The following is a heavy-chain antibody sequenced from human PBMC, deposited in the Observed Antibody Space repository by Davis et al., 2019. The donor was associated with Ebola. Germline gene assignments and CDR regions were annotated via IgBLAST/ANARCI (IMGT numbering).Heavy chain of an antibody. CDR3: ARLAWSPTKWFDP. CDR2: TYYSYKWYN. V-gene: IGHV6-1*01. Sequence: HSQTLSLTCALSGDSVSSGGWNWIRQSPSRGLEWLGRTYYSYKWYNDYAVSVKSRITMNPDTSKNQFSLQLNSVTPEDTAVYYCARLAWSPTKWFDPWGQGTLVTVSS. J-gene: IGHJ5*02. D-gene: IGHD2-8*02. CDR1: GDSVSSGG.